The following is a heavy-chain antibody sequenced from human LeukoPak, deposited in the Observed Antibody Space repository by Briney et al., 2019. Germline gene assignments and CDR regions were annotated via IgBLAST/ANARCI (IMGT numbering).Heavy chain of an antibody. D-gene: IGHD5-24*01. V-gene: IGHV3-43*02. CDR1: GFTFNNYG. CDR3: AKDSGWLQSLDY. Sequence: GGSLRLSCAASGFTFNNYGVSWVRQAPGKRLEWVSIISGDGVSAYYADSVKGRFTISRDNSTNSLYLQMNSLGPEDTALYYCAKDSGWLQSLDYWGQGTLVTVSS. J-gene: IGHJ4*02. CDR2: ISGDGVSA.